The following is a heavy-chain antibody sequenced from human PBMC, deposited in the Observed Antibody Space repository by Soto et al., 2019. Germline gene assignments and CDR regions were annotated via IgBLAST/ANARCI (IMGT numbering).Heavy chain of an antibody. V-gene: IGHV3-23*01. CDR3: AKIPLWFGDLSFDMDV. CDR2: ISNSGGNT. Sequence: GGSLRLSCAASGFTFSSYAMTWVRQTPGKGLEWVSGISNSGGNTYYADSVKGRFTISRDNSKSTLYVQMNSLRAEDTAVYYGAKIPLWFGDLSFDMDVWGKGTTVTVSS. D-gene: IGHD3-10*01. CDR1: GFTFSSYA. J-gene: IGHJ6*03.